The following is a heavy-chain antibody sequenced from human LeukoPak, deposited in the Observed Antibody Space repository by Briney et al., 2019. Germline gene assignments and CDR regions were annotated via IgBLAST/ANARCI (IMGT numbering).Heavy chain of an antibody. V-gene: IGHV4-59*01. CDR2: IYYSGST. J-gene: IGHJ4*02. Sequence: SETLSLTCTVSGGSISSYYCSWIRQPPGKGLEWIGYIYYSGSTNYNPSLKSRVTISVDTSKNQFSLKLSSVTAADTAVYYCARRGYYDSSGYYFDYWGQGTLVTVSS. CDR3: ARRGYYDSSGYYFDY. D-gene: IGHD3-22*01. CDR1: GGSISSYY.